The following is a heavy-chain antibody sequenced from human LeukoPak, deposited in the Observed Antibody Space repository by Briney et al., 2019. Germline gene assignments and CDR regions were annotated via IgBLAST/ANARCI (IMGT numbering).Heavy chain of an antibody. D-gene: IGHD5-18*01. CDR3: AREVDTGMLTDY. V-gene: IGHV1-18*01. Sequence: ASVKVSCKASGYTFTNFIISWVRQAPGQGLEWMGWISPYNGNTNYAQKLQGRVTMTTDTSTSTAYMELRSLRSDDTAVYYCAREVDTGMLTDYWGQGTLVTVSS. CDR2: ISPYNGNT. CDR1: GYTFTNFI. J-gene: IGHJ4*02.